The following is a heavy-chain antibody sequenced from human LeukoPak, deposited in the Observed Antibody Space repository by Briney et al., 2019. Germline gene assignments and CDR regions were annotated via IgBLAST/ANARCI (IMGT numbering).Heavy chain of an antibody. CDR1: GGSISSGGYY. CDR2: IYYSGST. V-gene: IGHV4-31*03. Sequence: SETLSLTCTVSGGSISSGGYYWSWIRQHPGKGLEWIGYIYYSGSTYYNPSLKSRVTISVDTSKNQFSLKLSSVTAADTAVYYCARAPGYQLLNYYYGMDVWGQGTTVTVSS. J-gene: IGHJ6*02. CDR3: ARAPGYQLLNYYYGMDV. D-gene: IGHD2-2*01.